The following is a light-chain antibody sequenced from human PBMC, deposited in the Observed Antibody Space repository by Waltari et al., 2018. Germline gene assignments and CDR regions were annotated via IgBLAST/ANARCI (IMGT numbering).Light chain of an antibody. CDR1: QDIGTS. CDR2: TAS. V-gene: IGKV1-9*01. J-gene: IGKJ5*01. Sequence: IQLTQSPSSLSASVGDSFTITRRASQDIGTSLAWFQQKPGRAPDLLIYTASTLQSGVPSRFSGSGSGTHFTLTIGSLHPEDFATYFCQQVNSYPRTFGQGTRLEIK. CDR3: QQVNSYPRT.